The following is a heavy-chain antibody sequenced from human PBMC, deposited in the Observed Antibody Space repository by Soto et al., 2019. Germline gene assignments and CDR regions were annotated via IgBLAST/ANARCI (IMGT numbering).Heavy chain of an antibody. D-gene: IGHD2-8*01. CDR2: ISGSADST. Sequence: EVQLLESGGCFIHPGGFLRLSCAASGFSFSSFAMNWVRQAPGKGLEWGSIISGSADSTFYADSVKGRFTISRDNSKSTLYLQINRLRAEDTAVYYCAKTRGAMIYAISVYGMDVWGQGTTVTVSS. CDR3: AKTRGAMIYAISVYGMDV. V-gene: IGHV3-23*01. J-gene: IGHJ6*02. CDR1: GFSFSSFA.